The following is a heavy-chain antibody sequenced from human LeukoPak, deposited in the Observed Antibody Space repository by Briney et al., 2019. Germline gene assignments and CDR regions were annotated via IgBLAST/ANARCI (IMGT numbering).Heavy chain of an antibody. CDR3: ASLSSVVVTAFDY. CDR1: GFIFSSYW. V-gene: IGHV3-74*01. D-gene: IGHD2-21*02. Sequence: PGGSLRLSCAASGFIFSSYWMHWVRHAPGKGLAWVSRINTDGSSTSYADSVKGRFTISRDNAKNTLYLQMNSLRAEDTAVYYCASLSSVVVTAFDYWGQGTLVTVSS. CDR2: INTDGSST. J-gene: IGHJ4*02.